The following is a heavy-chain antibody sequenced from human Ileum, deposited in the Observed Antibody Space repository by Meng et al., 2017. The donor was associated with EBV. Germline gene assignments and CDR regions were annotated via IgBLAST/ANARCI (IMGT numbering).Heavy chain of an antibody. V-gene: IGHV1-8*01. Sequence: QVQLVQSGAEVKKPGASVKVSCKASGYTFTNYDISWVRQATGQGLEWMGWMNPKTGTAHYAQKFQGRVSMTRDTSITTADMELSSLTSEDTAVYYCVRTLERGDYWGQGTLVTVSS. CDR2: MNPKTGTA. J-gene: IGHJ4*02. D-gene: IGHD5-24*01. CDR3: VRTLERGDY. CDR1: GYTFTNYD.